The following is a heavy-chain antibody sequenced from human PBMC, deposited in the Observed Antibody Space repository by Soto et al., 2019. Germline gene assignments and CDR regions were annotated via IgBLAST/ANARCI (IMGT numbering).Heavy chain of an antibody. CDR2: MNPNSGNT. V-gene: IGHV1-8*01. CDR1: GYTFTRYD. J-gene: IGHJ3*02. CDR3: ATIPPYNWNPYAFDI. Sequence: QVQLVQSGAEVKKPGASVKVSCKDSGYTFTRYDINWVRQATGQGLEWMGWMNPNSGNTGYAQKFQGRVTMTRNTSISTAYMELSSLRSEDTAVYYCATIPPYNWNPYAFDIWGQGTMVTVSS. D-gene: IGHD1-20*01.